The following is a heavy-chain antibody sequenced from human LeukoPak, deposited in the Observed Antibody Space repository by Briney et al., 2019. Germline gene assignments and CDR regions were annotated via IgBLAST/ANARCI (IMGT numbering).Heavy chain of an antibody. J-gene: IGHJ1*01. D-gene: IGHD2/OR15-2a*01. CDR2: IKSKTDGGTT. CDR1: GFTFSDAW. Sequence: PGGSLRLSCAASGFTFSDAWMTWVRQAPGKGLEWIGRIKSKTDGGTTDYAAAVKVRFTISRDESNNTVYLQMNSLKTEDTAVYYCTTPPGKYYAWAYFQHWGQGTLVTVSS. CDR3: TTPPGKYYAWAYFQH. V-gene: IGHV3-15*01.